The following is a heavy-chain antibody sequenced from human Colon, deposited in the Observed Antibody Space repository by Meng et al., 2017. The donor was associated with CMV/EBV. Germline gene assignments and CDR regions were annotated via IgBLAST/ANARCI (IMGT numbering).Heavy chain of an antibody. CDR3: TRTRGHYGMDV. Sequence: GGSLRLSCTASGFTFGDYAMSWVRQAPGKGLEWVGFIRSKAYGGTTEYAAPVKGRFTISRDDSKSIAYLQMNSLKTEDTAVYYCTRTRGHYGMDVWGQGTTVTVSS. CDR2: IRSKAYGGTT. CDR1: GFTFGDYA. V-gene: IGHV3-49*04. J-gene: IGHJ6*02.